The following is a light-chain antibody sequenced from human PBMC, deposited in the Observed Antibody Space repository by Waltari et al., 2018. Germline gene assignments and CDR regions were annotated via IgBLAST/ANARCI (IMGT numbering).Light chain of an antibody. V-gene: IGKV1-NL1*01. CDR3: QQYYSTPLT. J-gene: IGKJ4*01. CDR2: TAS. Sequence: DIQMTQSPSSLSAFVGDTVTITCRASQGITNSLAWYQQKPGKAPKLLLYTASRLESGVPSRFSGRESGTDFTLTISSLQPEDFATYYCQQYYSTPLTFGGGTKVEIK. CDR1: QGITNS.